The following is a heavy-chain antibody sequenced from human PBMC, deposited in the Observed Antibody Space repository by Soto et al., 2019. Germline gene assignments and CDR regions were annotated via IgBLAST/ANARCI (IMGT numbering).Heavy chain of an antibody. V-gene: IGHV3-53*01. CDR3: ASECSFGSCYPALGD. D-gene: IGHD2-15*01. Sequence: EVQVVESGGGLIQPGGSLRLSCAASGFTVSSSYMSWVRQAPGKGLEWVSFIYSGGSTYYADSVKGRFTISRENSKNTLYLPMNILRARDTDVYYCASECSFGSCYPALGDWGQGTLVTVSS. CDR1: GFTVSSSY. CDR2: IYSGGST. J-gene: IGHJ4*02.